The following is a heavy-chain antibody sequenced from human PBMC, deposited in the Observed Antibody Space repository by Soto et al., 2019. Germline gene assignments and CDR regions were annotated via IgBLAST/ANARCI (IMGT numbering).Heavy chain of an antibody. Sequence: GGSLRLSCAASGFTFSSYAMHWVRQAPGKGLEYVSAISSNGGSTYYANSVKGRFTISRDNSKNTLYLQMGSLRAEDMAVYYCAGAKDPLDSRDFGGPFDLRGHGKMVTVS. J-gene: IGHJ3*01. V-gene: IGHV3-64*01. CDR3: AGAKDPLDSRDFGGPFDL. CDR1: GFTFSSYA. CDR2: ISSNGGST. D-gene: IGHD4-17*01.